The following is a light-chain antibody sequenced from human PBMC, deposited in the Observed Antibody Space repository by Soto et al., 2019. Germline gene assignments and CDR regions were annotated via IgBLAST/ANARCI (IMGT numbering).Light chain of an antibody. J-gene: IGKJ4*01. V-gene: IGKV1-12*01. CDR1: QTISSW. Sequence: DIQMTQSPSTLSGSVGDRVTITCRASQTISSWLAWYQQIPGKAPELLIYAASSLQSGVPSRFSGSGSGTDFTLTINSLQPEDFATYYCQQTNSFPLTFGGGTKVDIK. CDR2: AAS. CDR3: QQTNSFPLT.